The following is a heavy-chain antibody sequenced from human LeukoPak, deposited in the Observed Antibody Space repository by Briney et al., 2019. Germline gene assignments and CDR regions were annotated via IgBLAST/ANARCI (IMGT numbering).Heavy chain of an antibody. CDR2: ITPILGIA. CDR3: ARDRSSWSFAD. V-gene: IGHV1-69*04. Sequence: ASVKVSCKASGGTFSSYAISWVRQAPGQGLEWMGRITPILGIANYAQKFQGRVTITADKSTSTAYMELSSLRSEDTAVYYCARDRSSWSFADWGQGTLVTVSS. CDR1: GGTFSSYA. D-gene: IGHD6-13*01. J-gene: IGHJ4*02.